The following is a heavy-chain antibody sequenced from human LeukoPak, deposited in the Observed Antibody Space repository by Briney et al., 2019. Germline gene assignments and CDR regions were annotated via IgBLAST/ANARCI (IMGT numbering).Heavy chain of an antibody. J-gene: IGHJ4*02. Sequence: GGSLRLSCAASGFTFSSYEMNWVRQAPGKGLEWVSSFSGSGGSTYYADSVKGRFTVSRDNSKNTLYLQIHSLRAEDTAVYYCARSGLNRFDYWGQGTLVIVSS. D-gene: IGHD2-15*01. CDR3: ARSGLNRFDY. CDR1: GFTFSSYE. V-gene: IGHV3-23*01. CDR2: FSGSGGST.